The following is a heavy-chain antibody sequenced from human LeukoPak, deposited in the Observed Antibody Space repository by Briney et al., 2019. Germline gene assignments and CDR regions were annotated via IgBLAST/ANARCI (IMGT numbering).Heavy chain of an antibody. Sequence: ASVKFSCKASGRTFSSYAISWVRQAPGQGLEWLGRIIPIFGIANYAKKFQGRVTITADKSTSTAYMELSSLRSEDTAVYYCARGVCGGDCYLRDYYYYGMDVWGQGTTVTDSS. V-gene: IGHV1-69*04. J-gene: IGHJ6*02. D-gene: IGHD2-21*02. CDR2: IIPIFGIA. CDR1: GRTFSSYA. CDR3: ARGVCGGDCYLRDYYYYGMDV.